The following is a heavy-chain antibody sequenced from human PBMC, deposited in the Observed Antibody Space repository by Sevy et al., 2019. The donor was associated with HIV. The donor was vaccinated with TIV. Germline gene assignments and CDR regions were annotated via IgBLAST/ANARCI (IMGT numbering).Heavy chain of an antibody. CDR1: GGSISSSSYY. V-gene: IGHV4-39*01. CDR2: IYYSGST. D-gene: IGHD3-22*01. Sequence: SETLSLTCTVSGGSISSSSYYWGWIRQPPGKGLEWIGSIYYSGSTYYNPSLKSRVTISVDTSNNQLSLKLNSVTAADTDGYYCARLHYDCSGYFPGGAFDIWGQGTMVTVSS. CDR3: ARLHYDCSGYFPGGAFDI. J-gene: IGHJ3*02.